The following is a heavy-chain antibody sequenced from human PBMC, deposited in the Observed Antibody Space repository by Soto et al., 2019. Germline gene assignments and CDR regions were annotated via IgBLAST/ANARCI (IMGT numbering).Heavy chain of an antibody. CDR3: ARGVGYCSSTSCHNWSDT. D-gene: IGHD2-2*01. Sequence: ASVKVSCKASGYTFTSYGISWVRQAPGQGLEWMGWISAYNGNTNYAQKLQGRVTMTTDTSTSTAYMELRSLRSDDTAVYYCARGVGYCSSTSCHNWSDTWGQGTLVTVSS. CDR2: ISAYNGNT. V-gene: IGHV1-18*01. CDR1: GYTFTSYG. J-gene: IGHJ5*02.